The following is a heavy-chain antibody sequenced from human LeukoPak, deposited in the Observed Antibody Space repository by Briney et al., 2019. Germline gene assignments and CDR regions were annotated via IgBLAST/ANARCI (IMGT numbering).Heavy chain of an antibody. D-gene: IGHD5-18*01. CDR2: INPGDYST. Sequence: ASVKVSCKTSGYTFSNYYMHWVRQAPGQGLEWMGKINPGDYSTNYAQKFQGRVTMTRDTSTSTVYMELSSLRSEDTAVYYCARDGYPVIGVTWPDCWGQGTLVTVSS. J-gene: IGHJ4*02. CDR3: ARDGYPVIGVTWPDC. V-gene: IGHV1-46*01. CDR1: GYTFSNYY.